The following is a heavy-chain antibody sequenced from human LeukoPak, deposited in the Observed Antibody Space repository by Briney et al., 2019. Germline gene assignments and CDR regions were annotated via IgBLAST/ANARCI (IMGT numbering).Heavy chain of an antibody. D-gene: IGHD3-9*01. CDR1: GGSISSYY. V-gene: IGHV4-4*07. J-gene: IGHJ3*02. CDR2: VYTSGST. CDR3: ARQEDDILPGYYFAFDI. Sequence: SETLSLTCTVSGGSISSYYWSWIRQPAGKGLEWIGCVYTSGSTNYNPSLKSRVTMSVDTSKNQFSLKLSSVTAADTAVYYCARQEDDILPGYYFAFDIWGQGTMVTVSS.